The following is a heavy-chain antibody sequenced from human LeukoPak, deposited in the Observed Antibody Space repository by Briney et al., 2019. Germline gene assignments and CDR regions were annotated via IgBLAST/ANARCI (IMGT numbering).Heavy chain of an antibody. V-gene: IGHV3-30*02. D-gene: IGHD3-10*01. J-gene: IGHJ4*02. CDR1: GFTFSRYG. Sequence: GGPLRLSCAASGFTFSRYGMHWVGQAPGKRLEWVAFIRYDGSNKYYADSVKGRFTIYRDNSKNTLYLQMNSLRAEDTAVYYCAKGAVLLWFGEKYYFDYWGQGTLVTVSS. CDR2: IRYDGSNK. CDR3: AKGAVLLWFGEKYYFDY.